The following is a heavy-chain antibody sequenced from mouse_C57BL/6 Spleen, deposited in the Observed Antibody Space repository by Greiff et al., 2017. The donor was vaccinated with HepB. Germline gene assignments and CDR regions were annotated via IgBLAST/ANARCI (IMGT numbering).Heavy chain of an antibody. V-gene: IGHV14-4*01. Sequence: EVQLQESGAELVRPGASVKLSCTASGFNIKDDYMHWVKQRPEQGLEWIGWIDPENGDTEYASKFQGKATITADTSSNTAYLQLSSLTSEDTAVYYCTTGSSYEYYAMDYWGQGTSVTVSS. CDR2: IDPENGDT. CDR3: TTGSSYEYYAMDY. D-gene: IGHD1-1*01. J-gene: IGHJ4*01. CDR1: GFNIKDDY.